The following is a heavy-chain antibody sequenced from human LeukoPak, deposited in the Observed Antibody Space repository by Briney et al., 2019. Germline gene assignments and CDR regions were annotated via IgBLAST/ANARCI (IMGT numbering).Heavy chain of an antibody. CDR1: GFTFSSYG. V-gene: IGHV3-30*18. CDR3: AKDLLYSDVWGSYRPNPLDY. CDR2: ISCDGSNK. D-gene: IGHD3-16*02. Sequence: PGGSLRLSCAASGFTFSSYGMHWVRQAPGKGLEWVAVISCDGSNKYYADSVKGRFTISRDNSKNTLYLQMNSLRAEDTAVYYCAKDLLYSDVWGSYRPNPLDYWGQGTLVTVSS. J-gene: IGHJ4*02.